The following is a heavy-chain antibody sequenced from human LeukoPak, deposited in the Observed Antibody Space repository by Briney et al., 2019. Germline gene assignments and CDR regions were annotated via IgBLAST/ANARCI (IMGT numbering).Heavy chain of an antibody. J-gene: IGHJ4*02. Sequence: SGGSLRLSCAASGFTFTIFEMNWFRQAPGRGLEWIAYISASGNIVDYAESVKGRFTISRDNSKSSLYLRMNSLRAEDTAVYYCAALYYIKGTYWGQGTLVTVSP. D-gene: IGHD3-10*01. CDR1: GFTFTIFE. V-gene: IGHV3-48*03. CDR3: AALYYIKGTY. CDR2: ISASGNIV.